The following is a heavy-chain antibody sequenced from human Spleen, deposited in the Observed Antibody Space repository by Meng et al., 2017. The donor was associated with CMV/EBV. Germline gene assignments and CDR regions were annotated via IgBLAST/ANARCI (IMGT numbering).Heavy chain of an antibody. V-gene: IGHV3-23*01. CDR2: ITGSGRST. J-gene: IGHJ4*02. Sequence: GGSLRLSCAASGFTLSTYAMTWVRQAPGKGLEWVSTITGSGRSTYYADSLKGRFTISRDNSKNTLYLQMNSLRAEDTAVYYCAKLTTAAGTDNWGQGTLVTVSS. D-gene: IGHD1-14*01. CDR3: AKLTTAAGTDN. CDR1: GFTLSTYA.